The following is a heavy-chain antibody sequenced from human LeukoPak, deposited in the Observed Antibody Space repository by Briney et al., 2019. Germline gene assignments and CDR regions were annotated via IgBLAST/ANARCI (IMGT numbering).Heavy chain of an antibody. CDR1: GYTFTGYY. Sequence: ASVKVSCKASGYTFTGYYMHWVRQAPAQGLEWMGWISTYNERRDYSEKFQGRIAFTTDTATTTVYMELTALTATDTAVYYCARDPPWGTGFADAFDIWGQGTVVVVSS. CDR3: ARDPPWGTGFADAFDI. CDR2: ISTYNERR. D-gene: IGHD3-16*01. J-gene: IGHJ3*02. V-gene: IGHV1-18*04.